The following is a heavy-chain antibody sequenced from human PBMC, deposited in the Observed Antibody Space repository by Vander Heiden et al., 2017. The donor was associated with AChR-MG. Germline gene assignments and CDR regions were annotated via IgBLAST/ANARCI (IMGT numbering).Heavy chain of an antibody. Sequence: QVQLQQWGAGLLKPSATLSLTCAVYGGSFSGYYWSWIRQPPGKGLEWIGEINHSGSTNYNPSLKSGVTISVDTSKNQFSLKLSSVTAADTAVYYCARGWGRRYCSGGSCPYYYGMDVWGQGTTVTVSS. D-gene: IGHD2-15*01. V-gene: IGHV4-34*01. CDR1: GGSFSGYY. J-gene: IGHJ6*02. CDR3: ARGWGRRYCSGGSCPYYYGMDV. CDR2: INHSGST.